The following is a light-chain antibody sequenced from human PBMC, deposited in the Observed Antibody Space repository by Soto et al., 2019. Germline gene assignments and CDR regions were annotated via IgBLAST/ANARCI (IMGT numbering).Light chain of an antibody. Sequence: QSVVTQPPSASGTPGQRVTISCSGSSSNIGSNTVNWYQQLPGTAPKLLIYSNNQRPSGVPDRFSGSKSGNSASLAISGLQAEDEADYYCAAWDDSLNGVVFGGGTKVTVL. V-gene: IGLV1-44*01. J-gene: IGLJ2*01. CDR2: SNN. CDR3: AAWDDSLNGVV. CDR1: SSNIGSNT.